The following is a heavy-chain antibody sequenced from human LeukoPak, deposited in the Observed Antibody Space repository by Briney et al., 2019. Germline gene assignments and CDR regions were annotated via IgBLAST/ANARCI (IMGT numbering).Heavy chain of an antibody. CDR1: GGSISSSSYY. CDR2: IYYSGST. Sequence: SETLSLTCTVSGGSISSSSYYWGWIRQPPGKGLEWIGSIYYSGSTYYNPSLKSRVTISVDTSKNQFSLKLSSVTAADTAVYYCARGGLQYRAEYFQHWGQGTLVTVSS. D-gene: IGHD4-11*01. V-gene: IGHV4-39*07. J-gene: IGHJ1*01. CDR3: ARGGLQYRAEYFQH.